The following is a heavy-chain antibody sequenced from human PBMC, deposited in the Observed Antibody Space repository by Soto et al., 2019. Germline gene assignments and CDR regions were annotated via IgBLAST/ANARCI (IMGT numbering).Heavy chain of an antibody. J-gene: IGHJ5*01. Sequence: AGGSLRLSCAASGFTFTSYDMTWVRQAPGKGLEWVATVTYSGGATYYADSVKGRFTISRDNSRNALYLQMNNLRAEDTAVYYCAKYIGGGGYWYDYWGHGTLVTVSS. CDR2: VTYSGGAT. CDR3: AKYIGGGGYWYDY. D-gene: IGHD2-15*01. CDR1: GFTFTSYD. V-gene: IGHV3-23*01.